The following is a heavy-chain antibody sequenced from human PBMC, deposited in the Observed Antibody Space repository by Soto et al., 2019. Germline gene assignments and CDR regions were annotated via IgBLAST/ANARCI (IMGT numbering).Heavy chain of an antibody. CDR3: ERGNSTTVTTHDYYMDF. CDR2: LDDSGST. CDR1: GGSISSGGHY. V-gene: IGHV4-31*03. Sequence: QVQLQESGPGLVKPSQTLSLTCTVSGGSISSGGHYWGWLRQHPGKGLEGIRYLDDSGSTYYNPSLRSRVTISGDTYKNQCSLKLSCVTAADTAVYYCERGNSTTVTTHDYYMDFWGEGTTVAVAS. D-gene: IGHD4-17*01. J-gene: IGHJ6*03.